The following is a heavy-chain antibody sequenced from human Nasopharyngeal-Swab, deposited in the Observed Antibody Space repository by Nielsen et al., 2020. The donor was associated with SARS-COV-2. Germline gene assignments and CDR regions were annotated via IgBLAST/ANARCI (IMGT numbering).Heavy chain of an antibody. CDR1: GFTFDDHS. Sequence: GDSLNISCAASGFTFDDHSMHWVRLAPGKGLEWVFLITWNAGYTYYSDSVKGRFTISRDNSKKSLYLQMSSLRPEDTALYYCVKDMTLHTYGETHFDYWGQGTLVTVSS. D-gene: IGHD5-18*01. J-gene: IGHJ4*02. V-gene: IGHV3-43D*03. CDR2: ITWNAGYT. CDR3: VKDMTLHTYGETHFDY.